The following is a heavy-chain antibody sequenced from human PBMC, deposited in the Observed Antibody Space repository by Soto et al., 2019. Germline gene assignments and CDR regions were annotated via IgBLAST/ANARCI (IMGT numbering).Heavy chain of an antibody. J-gene: IGHJ4*02. CDR1: GFTFSDYG. D-gene: IGHD1-26*01. V-gene: IGHV3-48*02. CDR2: ISSGSDTI. CDR3: ARVSTTWEDDY. Sequence: EVQLVESGGGLVQPGGSLRLSCAASGFTFSDYGVNWVRQAPGKGLEWISYISSGSDTIYYADSVKGRFTISRDNAKKALFLQMTSLRDGDTAVYYCARVSTTWEDDYWGQGALVTVSS.